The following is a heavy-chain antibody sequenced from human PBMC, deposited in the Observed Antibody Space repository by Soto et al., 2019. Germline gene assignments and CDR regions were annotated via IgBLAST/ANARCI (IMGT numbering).Heavy chain of an antibody. CDR3: ARTPKSSPYYFDY. V-gene: IGHV3-33*01. Sequence: QVQLVESGGGVVQPGRSLRLSCAASGFTFSSYGVHWVRQAPGKGLEWVAVIWYDGSNTYYADSVKGRFTISRDNSKNTLYLQMNSLRAEDTAVYYCARTPKSSPYYFDYWGQGTLVTVSS. J-gene: IGHJ4*02. CDR1: GFTFSSYG. CDR2: IWYDGSNT.